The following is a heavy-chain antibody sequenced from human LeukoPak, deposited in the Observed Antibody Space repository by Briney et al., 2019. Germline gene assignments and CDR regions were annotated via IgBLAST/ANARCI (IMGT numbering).Heavy chain of an antibody. V-gene: IGHV4-59*01. J-gene: IGHJ3*02. CDR3: AREGGYVILTGYYHDAFDI. CDR2: IYYSGST. Sequence: SETLSLTCTVSGGSISSYYWSWIRQPPGKGLEWIGYIYYSGSTKYNPSLKSRVTISVDTSKNQFSLKLSSVTAADTAVYYCAREGGYVILTGYYHDAFDIWGQGTMVTVSS. D-gene: IGHD3-9*01. CDR1: GGSISSYY.